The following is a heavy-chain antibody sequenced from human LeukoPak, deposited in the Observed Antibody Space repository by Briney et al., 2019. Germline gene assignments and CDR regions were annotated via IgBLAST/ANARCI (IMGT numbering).Heavy chain of an antibody. Sequence: SETLSLTCAVYGGSFSGYYWSWIRQPPGKGLEWIGEINHSGSTNYNPSLKSRVTISVDTSKNQFSLKLSSVTAADTAVYYCARGLIGSSSWFDPWGQGTLVTVSS. D-gene: IGHD6-6*01. CDR2: INHSGST. CDR1: GGSFSGYY. CDR3: ARGLIGSSSWFDP. V-gene: IGHV4-34*01. J-gene: IGHJ5*02.